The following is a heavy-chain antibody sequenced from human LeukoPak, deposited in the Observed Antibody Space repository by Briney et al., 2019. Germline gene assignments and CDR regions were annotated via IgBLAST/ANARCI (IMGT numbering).Heavy chain of an antibody. J-gene: IGHJ6*04. CDR2: IKSKTDGGTT. V-gene: IGHV3-15*01. D-gene: IGHD5-24*01. Sequence: GGSLRLSCAASGFTFSNAWMSWVRQAPGKGLEWVGRIKSKTDGGTTDNAAPVKGRFTISRDDSKNTLYLQMNSLKTEDTAVYYCTTQITPYYYYGMDVWVKGTTVTVSS. CDR1: GFTFSNAW. CDR3: TTQITPYYYYGMDV.